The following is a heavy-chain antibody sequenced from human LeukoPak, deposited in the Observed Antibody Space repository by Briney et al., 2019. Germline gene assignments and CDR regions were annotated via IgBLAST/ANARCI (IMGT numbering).Heavy chain of an antibody. V-gene: IGHV3-74*01. D-gene: IGHD2-2*01. CDR3: ARGQIPQLLHSYYYYYYMDV. CDR1: GFTFSSYW. CDR2: INSDGSST. J-gene: IGHJ6*03. Sequence: QPGGSLRLSCAASGFTFSSYWMLWVRQAPGKGLVWVSRINSDGSSTSYADSVKGRFTISRDNAKNTLYLQMNSLRAEDTAVYYCARGQIPQLLHSYYYYYYMDVWGKGTTVTVSS.